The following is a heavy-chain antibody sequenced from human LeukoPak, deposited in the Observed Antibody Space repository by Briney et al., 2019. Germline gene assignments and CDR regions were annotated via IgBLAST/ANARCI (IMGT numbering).Heavy chain of an antibody. J-gene: IGHJ6*04. CDR3: AREPPRDYGPLYGMDV. Sequence: GGSLRLSCAASGFTFSSYEMNGVRQAPGKGLEWVSYISSSGSTIYYADSVKGRFTISRDNAKNSLYLQMNSLRAEDTAVYYCAREPPRDYGPLYGMDVWGKGTTVTVSS. V-gene: IGHV3-48*03. CDR2: ISSSGSTI. D-gene: IGHD4-17*01. CDR1: GFTFSSYE.